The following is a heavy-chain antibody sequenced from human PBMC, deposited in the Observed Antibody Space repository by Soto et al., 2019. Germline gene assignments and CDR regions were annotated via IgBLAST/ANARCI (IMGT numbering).Heavy chain of an antibody. D-gene: IGHD2-15*01. CDR1: GGTFSSYA. CDR2: IIPIFGTA. CDR3: ARHSGRVGYYYGMDV. Sequence: ASVKVSCKASGGTFSSYAISWVRQAPGQGLEWMGGIIPIFGTANYAQKFQGRVTITADESTSTAYMELSSLRSEDTAVYYCARHSGRVGYYYGMDVWGQGTTVTVSS. J-gene: IGHJ6*02. V-gene: IGHV1-69*13.